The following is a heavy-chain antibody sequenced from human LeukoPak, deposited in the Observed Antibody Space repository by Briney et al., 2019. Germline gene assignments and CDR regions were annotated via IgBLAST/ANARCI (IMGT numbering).Heavy chain of an antibody. Sequence: SGGSLRLSCAASGFTFSSYWMHWVRQAPGKGLVWVSRINSDGSSTSYADSVKGRFTISRDNAKNTLYLQMNSLRAEDTAVYYCASLSVITTPYYYYMDVWGKGTTVTVSS. D-gene: IGHD3-3*01. V-gene: IGHV3-74*01. CDR3: ASLSVITTPYYYYMDV. CDR2: INSDGSST. CDR1: GFTFSSYW. J-gene: IGHJ6*03.